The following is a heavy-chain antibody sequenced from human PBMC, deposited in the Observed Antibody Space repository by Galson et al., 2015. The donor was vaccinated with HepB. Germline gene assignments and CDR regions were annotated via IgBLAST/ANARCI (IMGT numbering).Heavy chain of an antibody. Sequence: SLRLSCAASGFTFSSYWMHWVRQAPGKGLVWVSRINSDGSSTSYADSVKGRFTISRDNAKNTLYLQMNSLRAEDTAVYYCASCGGYYYYGMDVWGQGTTVTVSS. CDR2: INSDGSST. J-gene: IGHJ6*02. D-gene: IGHD3-16*01. CDR1: GFTFSSYW. V-gene: IGHV3-74*01. CDR3: ASCGGYYYYGMDV.